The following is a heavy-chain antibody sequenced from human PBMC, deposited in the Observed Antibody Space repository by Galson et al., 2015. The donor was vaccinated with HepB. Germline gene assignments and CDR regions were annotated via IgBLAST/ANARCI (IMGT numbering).Heavy chain of an antibody. CDR1: GFTFSSYG. J-gene: IGHJ4*02. Sequence: SLRLSCAASGFTFSSYGMHWVRQASGKGLEWVGRIRSRANSYATAYAASVKGRFTISRDDSKNTAYLQMNSLKTEDTAVYHCTRLCSSTSCYFYWGQGTLVTVSS. CDR3: TRLCSSTSCYFY. D-gene: IGHD2-2*01. CDR2: IRSRANSYAT. V-gene: IGHV3-73*01.